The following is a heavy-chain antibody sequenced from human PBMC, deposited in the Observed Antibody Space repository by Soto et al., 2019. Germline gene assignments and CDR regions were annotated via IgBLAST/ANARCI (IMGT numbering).Heavy chain of an antibody. J-gene: IGHJ4*02. V-gene: IGHV3-7*03. CDR3: ARDQDDFWSGYIGPFDY. D-gene: IGHD3-3*01. CDR2: IKQDGSEK. CDR1: GFTFSSYW. Sequence: GSLRLSCAASGFTFSSYWMSWVRQAPGKGLEWVANIKQDGSEKYYVDSVKGRFTISRDNAKNSLYLQMNSLRAEDTAVYYCARDQDDFWSGYIGPFDYWGQGTLVTVSS.